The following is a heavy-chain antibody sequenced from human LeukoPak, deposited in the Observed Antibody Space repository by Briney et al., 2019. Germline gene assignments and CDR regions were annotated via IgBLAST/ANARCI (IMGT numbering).Heavy chain of an antibody. J-gene: IGHJ5*02. CDR3: TRHRGGYSGSDFQP. D-gene: IGHD5-12*01. Sequence: GGSLRLSCTASGFTFGDYAMSWVRQAPGKGLEWVGFIRSKAYGGTTEYAASVKGRFTISRDDSKSIAYLQMNSLKTEDTAVYYCTRHRGGYSGSDFQPWGQGTLLTVSS. CDR1: GFTFGDYA. V-gene: IGHV3-49*04. CDR2: IRSKAYGGTT.